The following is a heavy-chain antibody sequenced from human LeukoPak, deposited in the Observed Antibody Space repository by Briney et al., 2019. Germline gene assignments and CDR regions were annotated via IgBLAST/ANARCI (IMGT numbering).Heavy chain of an antibody. CDR2: IYSGCST. Sequence: GGSLRLSCVVSGFTVSTNFMSWVRQAPGERLEWVSVIYSGCSTYYADSVKGRFTISRDNSKNTLYLQMNSLRAEDTAVYYCARTRVDTTTFDYFDYWGQGTLVTVSS. J-gene: IGHJ4*02. D-gene: IGHD4-11*01. V-gene: IGHV3-53*01. CDR1: GFTVSTNF. CDR3: ARTRVDTTTFDYFDY.